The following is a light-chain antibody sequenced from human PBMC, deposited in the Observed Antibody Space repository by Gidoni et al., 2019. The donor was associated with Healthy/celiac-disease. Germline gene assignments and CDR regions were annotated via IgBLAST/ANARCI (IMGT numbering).Light chain of an antibody. V-gene: IGKV2-28*01. J-gene: IGKJ1*01. Sequence: DIVMNPSPLSLPVTPGEPASIPCRSSQSLLHSNGYNYLDWYLQKPGQSPQLLIYLGSNRASGVPDRFSGSGSGTDFTLKISRVEAEDVGVYYCMQALQTPRTFGQGTKVEIK. CDR1: QSLLHSNGYNY. CDR2: LGS. CDR3: MQALQTPRT.